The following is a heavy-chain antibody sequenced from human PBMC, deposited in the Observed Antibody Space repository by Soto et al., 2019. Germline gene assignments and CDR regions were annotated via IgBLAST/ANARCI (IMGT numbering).Heavy chain of an antibody. V-gene: IGHV5-51*01. Sequence: GESLKISCKVFGDSFTGFWVGWVRQVPGKGLECVASIYPRDSDVRYNPSFQGQVTISADRSTTTAYLRWSSLKASDTAIYYCARQHPLDSRVWYDWGQGTLVTVSS. J-gene: IGHJ4*02. D-gene: IGHD6-19*01. CDR1: GDSFTGFW. CDR3: ARQHPLDSRVWYD. CDR2: IYPRDSDV.